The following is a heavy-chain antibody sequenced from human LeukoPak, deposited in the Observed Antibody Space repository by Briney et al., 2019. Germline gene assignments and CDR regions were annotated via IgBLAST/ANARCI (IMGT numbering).Heavy chain of an antibody. V-gene: IGHV4-34*01. CDR3: ALFEVVVGSTQDF. CDR1: GGSFSSYF. CDR2: IHYTGTT. Sequence: SETLSLTCAVYGGSFSSYFWNWIRQPPGKGLEWIAEIHYTGTTNYNPSLKSRVTVSLDRSKNQFSLKLSSVTAADTAIYYCALFEVVVGSTQDFWGQGTLVTVSS. D-gene: IGHD2-15*01. J-gene: IGHJ4*02.